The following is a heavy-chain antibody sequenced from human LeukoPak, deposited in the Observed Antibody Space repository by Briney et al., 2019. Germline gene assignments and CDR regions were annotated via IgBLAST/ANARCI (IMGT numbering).Heavy chain of an antibody. CDR2: IYPGDSDT. CDR1: GYNFTNYW. J-gene: IGHJ4*02. V-gene: IGHV5-51*01. Sequence: GESLKTSCKGSGYNFTNYWIGWVRQMPGKGLEWRGIIYPGDSDTRYSPSFQGQVTTSVDKSISTAYLQWSSLKASDTAMYYCARRTRAGYSSTWYYFDFWGQGTLVTVSS. D-gene: IGHD6-13*01. CDR3: ARRTRAGYSSTWYYFDF.